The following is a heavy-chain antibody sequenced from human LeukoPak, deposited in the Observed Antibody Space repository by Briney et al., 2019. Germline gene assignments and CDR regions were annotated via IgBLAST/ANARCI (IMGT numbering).Heavy chain of an antibody. Sequence: PGGSLRLSCAASGFTFSSYAMSWVRQAPGKGLEWVSAISGSGGSTYYADSVKGRFTISRDNSKNTLYLQMNSLRAEDTAVYYCAKGYTNILTGYYGAYFDYWGQGTLVTVSS. J-gene: IGHJ4*02. CDR1: GFTFSSYA. D-gene: IGHD3-9*01. CDR3: AKGYTNILTGYYGAYFDY. CDR2: ISGSGGST. V-gene: IGHV3-23*01.